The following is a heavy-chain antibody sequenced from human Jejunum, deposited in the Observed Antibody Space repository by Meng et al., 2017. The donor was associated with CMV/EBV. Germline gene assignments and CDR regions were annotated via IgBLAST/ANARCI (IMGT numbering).Heavy chain of an antibody. D-gene: IGHD3-22*01. CDR1: GYRFINYG. CDR2: INVYKGNT. J-gene: IGHJ5*02. Sequence: CQASGYRFINYGISWVRQAPGQRLKWMGWINVYKGNTNYAQRFQGRVIMTADTSTRTVYMELRSVRSDDTAVYFCARDQSGWGYFDAWGQGSLVTVSS. V-gene: IGHV1-18*01. CDR3: ARDQSGWGYFDA.